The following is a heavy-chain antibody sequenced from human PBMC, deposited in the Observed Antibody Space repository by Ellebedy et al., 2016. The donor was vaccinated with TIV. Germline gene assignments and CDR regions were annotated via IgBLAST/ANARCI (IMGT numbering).Heavy chain of an antibody. V-gene: IGHV4-59*08. CDR3: ARSTTFDY. Sequence: MPSETLSPTCTVPGGFISSYYWSWIRQPPGKGLEWIGYIYYSGRTYYNPSLKSRVTISVDTSKNQFSLRLSSVTAADTAVYYCARSTTFDYWGQGTLVTVSS. CDR1: GGFISSYY. CDR2: IYYSGRT. D-gene: IGHD4-17*01. J-gene: IGHJ4*02.